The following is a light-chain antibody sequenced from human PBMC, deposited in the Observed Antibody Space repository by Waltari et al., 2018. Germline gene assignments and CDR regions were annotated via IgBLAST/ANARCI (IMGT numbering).Light chain of an antibody. J-gene: IGLJ3*02. V-gene: IGLV1-51*01. CDR1: TSDLGTNY. CDR3: GSWDTSLSGVV. Sequence: QSVLTQPPSVSAAAGRRVTISCSGSTSDLGTNYVSWYQHLPGAAPKLLIYDNNKRPSGIPDRISGSKSGTSATLGITGLQTGDEADYYCGSWDTSLSGVVFGGGTKLTVL. CDR2: DNN.